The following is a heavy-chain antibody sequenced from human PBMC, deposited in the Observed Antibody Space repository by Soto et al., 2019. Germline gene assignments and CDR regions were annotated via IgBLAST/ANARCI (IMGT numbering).Heavy chain of an antibody. Sequence: PAGSLRLSCAASGFTVSSKYMSWVRQAPGKGLEWVSIIWSAGLIYYADSVRGRFTISRDISKNILYLEMTSLRADDTAVYYCAREAPMDVWGQGTTVTVSS. CDR2: IWSAGLI. V-gene: IGHV3-53*01. J-gene: IGHJ6*02. CDR1: GFTVSSKY. CDR3: AREAPMDV.